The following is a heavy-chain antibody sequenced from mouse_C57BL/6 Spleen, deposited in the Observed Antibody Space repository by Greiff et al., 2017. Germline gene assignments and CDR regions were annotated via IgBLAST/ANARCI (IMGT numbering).Heavy chain of an antibody. V-gene: IGHV5-4*01. J-gene: IGHJ3*01. Sequence: EVQRVESGGGLVKPGGSLKLSCAASGFTFSSYAMSWVRQTPEKRLEWVATISDGGSYTYYPDNVKGRFTISRDKAKNNMYRQMSHLKSEDTAMYYCASGQPTWFAYWGQGTLVTVAA. CDR3: ASGQPTWFAY. CDR1: GFTFSSYA. CDR2: ISDGGSYT.